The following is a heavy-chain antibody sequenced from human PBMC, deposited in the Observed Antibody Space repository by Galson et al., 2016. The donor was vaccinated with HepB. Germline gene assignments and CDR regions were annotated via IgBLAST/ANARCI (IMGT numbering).Heavy chain of an antibody. CDR3: AKARGPVVVVVAIHLGGMDV. CDR1: GLSSYG. CDR2: MSSDGSNK. Sequence: SLRLSCAASGLSSYGMHWVRQAPGKGLEWVAVMSSDGSNKYYADSVKGRFTISRDNSKNTLYLQMNSLRAEYTAVYYCAKARGPVVVVVAIHLGGMDVWGKGTTVTVSS. J-gene: IGHJ6*04. V-gene: IGHV3-30*18. D-gene: IGHD2-15*01.